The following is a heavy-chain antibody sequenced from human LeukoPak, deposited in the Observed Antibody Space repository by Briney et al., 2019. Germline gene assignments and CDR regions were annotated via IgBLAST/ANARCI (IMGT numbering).Heavy chain of an antibody. CDR1: GGSISSYY. J-gene: IGHJ4*02. CDR3: ARHIVGATLFDY. CDR2: IYYSGSA. D-gene: IGHD1-26*01. V-gene: IGHV4-59*01. Sequence: PSETLSLTCTVSGGSISSYYWSWIRQPPGKGLEWIGYIYYSGSANYNPSLKSRVTISVDTSKNQFSLKLSSVTAADTAVYYCARHIVGATLFDYWGQGTLVTVSS.